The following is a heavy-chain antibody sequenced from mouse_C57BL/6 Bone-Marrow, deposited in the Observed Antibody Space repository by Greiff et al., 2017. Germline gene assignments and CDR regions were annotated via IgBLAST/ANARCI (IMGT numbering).Heavy chain of an antibody. CDR2: ILPSIGRT. Sequence: QVQLKESGSELRSPGSSVKLSCKDFDSEVFPIAYMSWVRQKPGHGFEWIGGILPSIGRTIYGEKFEDKATLDADTLSNPAYLELTSLTSEDSAIYYCGRGGLRWYFDGWGTGTTVTVSS. J-gene: IGHJ1*03. D-gene: IGHD2-2*01. V-gene: IGHV15-2*01. CDR1: DSEVFPIAY. CDR3: GRGGLRWYFDG.